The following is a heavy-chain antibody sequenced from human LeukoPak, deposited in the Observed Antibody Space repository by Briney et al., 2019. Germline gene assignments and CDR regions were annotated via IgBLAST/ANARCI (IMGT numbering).Heavy chain of an antibody. CDR3: ARLHYCSSTSCSPTHFDY. CDR1: GFTFSSYS. CDR2: ISSSSSTI. V-gene: IGHV3-48*01. J-gene: IGHJ4*02. Sequence: PGGSLRLSCAASGFTFSSYSMNWVRQAPGKGLEWVSYISSSSSTIYYADSVKGRFTISRDNAKNSLYLQMNSLRAEDTAVYYCARLHYCSSTSCSPTHFDYWGQGTLVTVSS. D-gene: IGHD2-2*01.